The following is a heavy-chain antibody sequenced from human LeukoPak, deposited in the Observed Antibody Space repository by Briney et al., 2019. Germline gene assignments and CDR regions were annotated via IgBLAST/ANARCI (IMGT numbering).Heavy chain of an antibody. CDR1: GFTFSSYS. CDR2: ISSSSSNI. J-gene: IGHJ4*02. V-gene: IGHV3-48*01. Sequence: GGSPRLSCAASGFTFSSYSMNWVRQAPGKGLEWVSYISSSSSNIYYADSVKGRFTISRDNSKNTLYLQMNSLRAEDTAVYYCANPGYEFDDYWGQGTLVTVSS. CDR3: ANPGYEFDDY. D-gene: IGHD5-12*01.